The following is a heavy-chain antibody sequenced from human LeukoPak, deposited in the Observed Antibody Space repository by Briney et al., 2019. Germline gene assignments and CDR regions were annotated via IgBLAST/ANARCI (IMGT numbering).Heavy chain of an antibody. Sequence: SVKVSCKASGGTFTSYAISWVRQAPGQGLEGMGRILPIFGTANYAQKFQGRVTITTDESTSTAYMELSSLRSEDTAVYHCARETDRYDSSGYYSYWGQGTLVTVSS. CDR2: ILPIFGTA. J-gene: IGHJ4*02. D-gene: IGHD3-22*01. V-gene: IGHV1-69*05. CDR1: GGTFTSYA. CDR3: ARETDRYDSSGYYSY.